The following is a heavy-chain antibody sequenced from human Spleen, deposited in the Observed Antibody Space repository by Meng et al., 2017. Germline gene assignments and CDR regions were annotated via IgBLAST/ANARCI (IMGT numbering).Heavy chain of an antibody. V-gene: IGHV3-21*01. CDR2: ISRSSSYI. Sequence: GESLKISCAASGFNFSIYSMNWVRQAPGKGLEWVSSISRSSSYIYYADSLKGRFTMSRDNAKNSLYLQMNSLRAEDTAIYYCARDMTQVDYWGQGTLVTVSS. CDR3: ARDMTQVDY. D-gene: IGHD3-16*01. CDR1: GFNFSIYS. J-gene: IGHJ4*02.